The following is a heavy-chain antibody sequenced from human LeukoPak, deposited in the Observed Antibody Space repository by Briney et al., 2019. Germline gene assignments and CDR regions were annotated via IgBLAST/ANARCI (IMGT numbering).Heavy chain of an antibody. V-gene: IGHV1-2*02. Sequence: GASVKVSCKASGYTFTGYYMHWVRHAPGQGLEWMGWINPNSGGTNYAQKFQGRVTMTRDTSISTAYMELSRLRSDDTAVYYCARDPDIIVVVAATPSDYWGQGTLVTVSS. CDR1: GYTFTGYY. CDR3: ARDPDIIVVVAATPSDY. CDR2: INPNSGGT. D-gene: IGHD2-15*01. J-gene: IGHJ4*02.